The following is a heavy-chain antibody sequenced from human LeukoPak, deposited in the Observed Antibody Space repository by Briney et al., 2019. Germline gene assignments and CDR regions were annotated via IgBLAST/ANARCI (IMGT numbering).Heavy chain of an antibody. CDR2: ISSNGGST. CDR1: GFTFSSYA. V-gene: IGHV3-64*01. J-gene: IGHJ4*02. Sequence: PGGSLRLSCAASGFTFSSYAMHWVRQAPGKGLEYVSPISSNGGSTYYANSVKGRLTISRDNSKNTLYLQMGSLRPEDMAVYYCASLADYWGQGTLVTVSS. CDR3: ASLADY.